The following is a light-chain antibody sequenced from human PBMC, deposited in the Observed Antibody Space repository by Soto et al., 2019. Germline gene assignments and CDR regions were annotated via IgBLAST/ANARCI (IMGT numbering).Light chain of an antibody. CDR3: QQYGT. V-gene: IGKV1-5*01. CDR1: QSVSAW. Sequence: DIQMTQSPSTLSASVGDRVTITCRASQSVSAWLAWYQQKPGKAPKLLIYDVSSLESGVPSRFSGSGSGTEFTLTIRSLQSDDFATYYCQQYGTFGQGTKVDIK. CDR2: DVS. J-gene: IGKJ1*01.